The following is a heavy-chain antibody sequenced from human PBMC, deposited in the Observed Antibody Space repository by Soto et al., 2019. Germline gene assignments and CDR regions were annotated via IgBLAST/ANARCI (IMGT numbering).Heavy chain of an antibody. J-gene: IGHJ3*02. V-gene: IGHV1-46*01. CDR2: INPSGGST. Sequence: QVQLVQSGAEVKKPGASVKVSCKASGYTFTSYYMHWVRQAPGQGLEWMGIINPSGGSTSYAQKFQGRVTMTRDTSTSTVYMELSSLRSEDTAVYYCALKGFGVVIDGNDAFDIWGQGTMVTVSS. D-gene: IGHD3-3*01. CDR1: GYTFTSYY. CDR3: ALKGFGVVIDGNDAFDI.